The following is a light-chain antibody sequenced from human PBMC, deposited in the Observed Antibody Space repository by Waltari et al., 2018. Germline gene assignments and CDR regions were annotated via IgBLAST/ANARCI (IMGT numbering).Light chain of an antibody. CDR3: QKYGSTPRP. J-gene: IGKJ4*01. CDR1: QIISTSY. Sequence: EIVLTQSPGTLSLSPGERASLSCRASQIISTSYLAWYQQKPGQAPSLLIYDASRRATGIPYSFSGSGSGTDFTLTISRLEPEDFAVYYCQKYGSTPRPFGGGTKVEIK. V-gene: IGKV3-20*01. CDR2: DAS.